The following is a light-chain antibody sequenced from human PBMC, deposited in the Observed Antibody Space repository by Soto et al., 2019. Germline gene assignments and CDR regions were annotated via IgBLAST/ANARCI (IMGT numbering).Light chain of an antibody. CDR1: GSNIGSNP. CDR2: DTD. V-gene: IGLV1-44*01. CDR3: AAWDDSLEAAV. Sequence: QSVLSQPPSASGTPGQRVTISCSGSGSNIGSNPVTWYQQFPGTAPKLIIYDTDQRPSGVPDRFSGSKSGTSASLAIGLQSEDEADYYCAAWDDSLEAAVFGGGTQLTVL. J-gene: IGLJ7*01.